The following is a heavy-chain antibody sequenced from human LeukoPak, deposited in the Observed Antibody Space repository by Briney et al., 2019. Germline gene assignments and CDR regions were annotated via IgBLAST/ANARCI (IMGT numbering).Heavy chain of an antibody. CDR1: GFTFSSYE. CDR2: ISSRSSTI. J-gene: IGHJ4*02. V-gene: IGHV3-48*02. D-gene: IGHD5-12*01. CDR3: ARDKVDAVVPTAFDC. Sequence: GGSLRLSCAASGFTFSSYEMNWVRQAPGKGLEWVSYISSRSSTIYYADSVKGRFTISRDNAKNSLFLQMNSLRDEDTAVYYCARDKVDAVVPTAFDCWGQGTLVTVSS.